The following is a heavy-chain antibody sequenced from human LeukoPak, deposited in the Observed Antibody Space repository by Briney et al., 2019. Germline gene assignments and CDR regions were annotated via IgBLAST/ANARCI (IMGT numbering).Heavy chain of an antibody. Sequence: GGSLRLSCAASGFTFLSYSMNWVRQAPGKGLEWVANIKQDGSEKYYVDSVKGRFTISRDNAKNSLYLQMNSLRAEDTAVYYCAKDSRHLSSTRGGLKESRGGFSDYWGQGTLVSVSS. V-gene: IGHV3-7*01. CDR3: AKDSRHLSSTRGGLKESRGGFSDY. CDR2: IKQDGSEK. D-gene: IGHD6-13*01. J-gene: IGHJ4*02. CDR1: GFTFLSYS.